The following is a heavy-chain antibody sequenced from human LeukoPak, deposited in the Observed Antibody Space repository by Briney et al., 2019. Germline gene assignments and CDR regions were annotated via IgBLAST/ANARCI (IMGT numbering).Heavy chain of an antibody. CDR2: IYYSGST. Sequence: SETLSLTCTVSGGSISSSSYYWGWIRQPPGKGLEWIGSIYYSGSTYYNPSLKSRVTISVDTSKNQFSLKLSSVTAADTAVYYCAREVGGWWAGYYYYGMDVWGQGTTVTVSS. D-gene: IGHD6-19*01. CDR1: GGSISSSSYY. CDR3: AREVGGWWAGYYYYGMDV. V-gene: IGHV4-39*07. J-gene: IGHJ6*02.